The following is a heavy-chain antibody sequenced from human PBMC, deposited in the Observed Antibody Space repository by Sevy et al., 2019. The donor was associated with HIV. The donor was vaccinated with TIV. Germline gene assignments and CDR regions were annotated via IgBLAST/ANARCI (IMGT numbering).Heavy chain of an antibody. CDR1: GFTFSNYG. V-gene: IGHV3-23*01. J-gene: IGHJ6*02. D-gene: IGHD2-2*01. CDR2: ISCSGGST. CDR3: AKVDVVVPVADYGMDV. Sequence: GGSLRLSCAASGFTFSNYGMSWVRQAPGKGLEWVSSISCSGGSTYYADSVKGRFTISRDNSKNTLYLQMNSLRAEDTAVYYCAKVDVVVPVADYGMDVWGQGTTVTVSS.